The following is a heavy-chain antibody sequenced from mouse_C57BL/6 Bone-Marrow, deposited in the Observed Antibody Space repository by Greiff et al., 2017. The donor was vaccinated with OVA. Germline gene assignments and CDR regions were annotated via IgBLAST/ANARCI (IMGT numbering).Heavy chain of an antibody. J-gene: IGHJ3*01. Sequence: EVQLQQSGGDLVKPGGSLKLSCAASGFTFSSYGMSWVRQTPDKRLEWVATMSSGGSYTYYPDGVKGRFTISIYNAKNTLYLQMSSLKSEATAMYYCARHPDPFAYWGQGTLVTVSA. CDR3: ARHPDPFAY. CDR2: MSSGGSYT. CDR1: GFTFSSYG. V-gene: IGHV5-6*01.